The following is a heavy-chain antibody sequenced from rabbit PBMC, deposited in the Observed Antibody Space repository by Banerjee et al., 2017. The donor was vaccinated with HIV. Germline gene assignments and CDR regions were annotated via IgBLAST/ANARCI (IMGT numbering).Heavy chain of an antibody. CDR1: GFSFSSSYY. CDR3: ARGWAGYAGYGYAPNL. J-gene: IGHJ4*01. CDR2: IYAGSSGST. Sequence: QSLEESGGDLVKPGASLTLTCTASGFSFSSSYYMCWVRQAPGKGLEWIACIYAGSSGSTYFASWAKGRFTISKTSSTTVTLQMTSLTAADTATDFCARGWAGYAGYGYAPNLWGPGTLGTVS. V-gene: IGHV1S40*01. D-gene: IGHD6-1*01.